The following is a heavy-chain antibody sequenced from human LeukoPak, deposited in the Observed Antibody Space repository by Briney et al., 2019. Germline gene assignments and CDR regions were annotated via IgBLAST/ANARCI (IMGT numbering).Heavy chain of an antibody. J-gene: IGHJ4*02. Sequence: SETLSLTCAVYSESFSVYYWSWIRQPPGKGLEWIWEINNSGRTNNHPPIQSRVPISVDTSKNQFSLKLSSVPAADTAVYYCARDYDNWNRRVGYFAYWGQRTLVTVSS. CDR1: SESFSVYY. CDR3: ARDYDNWNRRVGYFAY. CDR2: INNSGRT. V-gene: IGHV4-34*01. D-gene: IGHD1-20*01.